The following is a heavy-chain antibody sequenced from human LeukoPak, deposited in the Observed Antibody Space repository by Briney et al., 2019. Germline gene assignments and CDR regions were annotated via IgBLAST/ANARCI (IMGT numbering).Heavy chain of an antibody. CDR2: IFYSGST. CDR1: GGSISSYY. Sequence: SETLSLTCTVSGGSISSYYWSWIRQPPGKGLEWIGYIFYSGSTNYNPSLKSRVTISVDTSKNQFSLKLSSVTAADTAVYYCTTYCSGGSCDAGDAFDIWGQGTMVTVSS. D-gene: IGHD2-15*01. V-gene: IGHV4-59*12. CDR3: TTYCSGGSCDAGDAFDI. J-gene: IGHJ3*02.